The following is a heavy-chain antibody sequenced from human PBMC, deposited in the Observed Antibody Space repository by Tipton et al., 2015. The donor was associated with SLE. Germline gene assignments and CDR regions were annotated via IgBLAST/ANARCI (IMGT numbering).Heavy chain of an antibody. V-gene: IGHV3-23*03. CDR1: GFIFRSYV. CDR2: FYIGGSA. CDR3: AKGGLDYGDYSGVYFQH. Sequence: SLRLSCAASGFIFRSYVMYWVRQAPGKGLEWVSVFYIGGSAYYADSVKGRFTISRDNSKNTLYLQMNSLRADDTAVYYCAKGGLDYGDYSGVYFQHWGQGTLVTVSS. J-gene: IGHJ1*01. D-gene: IGHD4-17*01.